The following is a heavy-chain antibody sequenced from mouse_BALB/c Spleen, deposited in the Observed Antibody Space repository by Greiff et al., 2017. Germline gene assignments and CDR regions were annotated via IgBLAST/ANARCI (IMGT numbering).Heavy chain of an antibody. CDR2: ISSGGSYT. D-gene: IGHD2-2*01. CDR3: TRESEGYGCDDNAMDY. V-gene: IGHV5-6-4*01. CDR1: GFTFSSYT. J-gene: IGHJ4*01. Sequence: EVLLVESGGGLVKPGGSLKLSCAASGFTFSSYTMSWVRQTPEKRLEWVATISSGGSYTYYPDSVKGRFTISRDNAKNTLYLQMSSLKSEDTAMYYDTRESEGYGCDDNAMDYWGQGTSVTVSS.